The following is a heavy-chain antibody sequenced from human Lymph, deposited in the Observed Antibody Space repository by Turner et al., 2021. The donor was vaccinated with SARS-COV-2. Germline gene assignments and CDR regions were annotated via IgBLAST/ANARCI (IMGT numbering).Heavy chain of an antibody. CDR2: IYSGGST. J-gene: IGHJ6*02. D-gene: IGHD5-18*01. Sequence: EVQLVESGGGLVQPGGSLRLSCAASGLTVSSNYMTWVRQAPGKGLEWVSVIYSGGSTYYHDSVKGRFTISRHNSKNTLYLQRNSLRAEATAVYYCARDLDTAGGIDVWGQGTTVTVSS. CDR1: GLTVSSNY. CDR3: ARDLDTAGGIDV. V-gene: IGHV3-53*04.